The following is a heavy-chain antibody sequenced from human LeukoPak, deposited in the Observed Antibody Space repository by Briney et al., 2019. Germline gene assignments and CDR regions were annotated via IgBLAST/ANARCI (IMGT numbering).Heavy chain of an antibody. CDR2: ITTSGSYM. V-gene: IGHV3-21*01. J-gene: IGHJ3*02. Sequence: GGSLRLSCAASGFTFSSYSMNWVRQAPGKGLEWVSSITTSGSYMYYGDSLKGRFTISRDNAKNSLFLQVNSLRAEDTAVYYCAREDPSLNDAFDIWGQGTMVTVSS. CDR3: AREDPSLNDAFDI. CDR1: GFTFSSYS.